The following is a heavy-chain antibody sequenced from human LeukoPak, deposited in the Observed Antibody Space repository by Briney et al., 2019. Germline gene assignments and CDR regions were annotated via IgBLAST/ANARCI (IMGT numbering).Heavy chain of an antibody. D-gene: IGHD1-26*01. V-gene: IGHV3-74*01. J-gene: IGHJ4*02. CDR1: GYPFRRFW. CDR3: ARGTSGGYFDY. Sequence: PGGPLTLSCAASGYPFRRFWIHWVRQVPGKGLVWVSRINSDGFSISYADSVKGRFTISRDNAKNTLYLQMNSLRAEGTAVYYCARGTSGGYFDYWGQGTLVTVSS. CDR2: INSDGFSI.